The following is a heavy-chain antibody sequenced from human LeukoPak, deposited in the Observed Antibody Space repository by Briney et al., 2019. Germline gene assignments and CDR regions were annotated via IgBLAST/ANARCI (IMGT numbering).Heavy chain of an antibody. Sequence: GGSLRLSCAASGFTFTTYWMGWVRQAPGKGLEWVANIKQDGSEKYYVDSVKGRFTISRDNAKNSLYLQMNSLRAEDTAVYYCASSNSGSYYNYYYYYMDVWGKGTTVTISS. J-gene: IGHJ6*03. CDR1: GFTFTTYW. CDR3: ASSNSGSYYNYYYYYMDV. D-gene: IGHD3-10*01. V-gene: IGHV3-7*01. CDR2: IKQDGSEK.